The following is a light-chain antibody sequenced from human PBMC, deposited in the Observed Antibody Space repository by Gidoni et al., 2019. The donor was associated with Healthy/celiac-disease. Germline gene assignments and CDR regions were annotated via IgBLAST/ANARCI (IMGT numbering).Light chain of an antibody. J-gene: IGKJ1*01. CDR3: QQYGSSPWT. V-gene: IGKV3-20*01. CDR1: QSVSRSY. CDR2: GAA. Sequence: EIVLTQSPGTLSLSPGERDNLSCRASQSVSRSYLAWYQQKPGQAPGLLIFGAASSATGIPDRFSGSGSGTDFTLTISRLEPEAFAVYYCQQYGSSPWTFGQGTKVEIK.